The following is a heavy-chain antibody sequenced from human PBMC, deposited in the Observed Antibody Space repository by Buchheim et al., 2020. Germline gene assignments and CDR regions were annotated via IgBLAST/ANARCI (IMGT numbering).Heavy chain of an antibody. CDR1: GFNFKDHY. CDR3: VRAASASYKYYYGLDT. Sequence: EVQLVESGGELVHPGGSLRLSCTAYGFNFKDHYMDWVRQAPGKGLEWVGRARDKPHSYTTEYAASVKGRFTIPRDDSKNSFFLQMSTLKTEDTAVYYCVRAASASYKYYYGLDTWGQGTT. CDR2: ARDKPHSYTT. V-gene: IGHV3-72*01. D-gene: IGHD6-19*01. J-gene: IGHJ6*02.